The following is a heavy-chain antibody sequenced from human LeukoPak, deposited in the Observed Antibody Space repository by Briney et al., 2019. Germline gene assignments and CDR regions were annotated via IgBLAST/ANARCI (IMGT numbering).Heavy chain of an antibody. V-gene: IGHV3-21*01. CDR3: ARNHYYDPSRPIDY. J-gene: IGHJ4*02. CDR1: GFTFSSYW. Sequence: GGSLRLSCAASGFTFSSYWMSWVRQAPGKGLEWVSSISSSSSYIYYADSVKGRFTISRDNAKNSLYLQMNSLRAEDTAVYYCARNHYYDPSRPIDYWGQGTLVTVSS. D-gene: IGHD3-3*01. CDR2: ISSSSSYI.